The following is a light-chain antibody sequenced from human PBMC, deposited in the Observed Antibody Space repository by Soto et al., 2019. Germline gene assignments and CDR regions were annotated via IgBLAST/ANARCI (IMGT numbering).Light chain of an antibody. J-gene: IGLJ1*01. CDR3: GKWDSSLTVPHV. CDR2: DNN. CDR1: SSNIGNNY. V-gene: IGLV1-51*01. Sequence: QAVVTQPPSVSAAPGQKVTISCSGSSSNIGNNYVSWYQHLPGTAPKLLIYDNNKRPSGIPDRFSGSKSGTSATLGITGLQTGDEADYYCGKWDSSLTVPHVFGTGTKLTVL.